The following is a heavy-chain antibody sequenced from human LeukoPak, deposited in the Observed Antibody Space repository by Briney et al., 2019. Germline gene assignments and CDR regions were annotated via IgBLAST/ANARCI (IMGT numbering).Heavy chain of an antibody. Sequence: ASVKVSCKASGGTFSSYAISWVRQAPGQGLEWMGGIIPIFGTANYAQKFQGRVTMTRDTSTSTVYMELSSLRSEDTAVYYCARDTSTGSGSPLDYWGQGTLVTVSS. J-gene: IGHJ4*02. CDR1: GGTFSSYA. CDR3: ARDTSTGSGSPLDY. D-gene: IGHD3-10*01. V-gene: IGHV1-69*05. CDR2: IIPIFGTA.